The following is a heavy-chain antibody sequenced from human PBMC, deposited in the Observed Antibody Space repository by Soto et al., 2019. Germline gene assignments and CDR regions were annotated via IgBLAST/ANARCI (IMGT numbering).Heavy chain of an antibody. CDR1: GYTFTGYY. Sequence: EASVKVSCKASGYTFTGYYMHWVRQAPGQGLEWMGWINPNSGGTNYAQKFQGWVTMTRDTSISTAYMELSRLRSDDTAVYYCASESSSWRGAFDIWGQGTMVTVSS. CDR2: INPNSGGT. D-gene: IGHD6-13*01. CDR3: ASESSSWRGAFDI. J-gene: IGHJ3*02. V-gene: IGHV1-2*04.